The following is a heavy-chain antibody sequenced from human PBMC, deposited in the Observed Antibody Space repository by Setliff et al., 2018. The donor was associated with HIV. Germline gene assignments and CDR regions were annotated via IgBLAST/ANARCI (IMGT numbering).Heavy chain of an antibody. CDR1: GATFSGYY. CDR2: INHSGIT. CDR3: ARVRLQVPPSIFDY. Sequence: SETLALTFAVYGATFSGYYWAWIRQSPGTGLEWIGEINHSGITNYKPTLKSRVTISTDTSNNQCSLRLNSVTAADTAVYYCARVRLQVPPSIFDYWGQGALVTVSS. J-gene: IGHJ4*02. V-gene: IGHV4-34*01. D-gene: IGHD2-2*01.